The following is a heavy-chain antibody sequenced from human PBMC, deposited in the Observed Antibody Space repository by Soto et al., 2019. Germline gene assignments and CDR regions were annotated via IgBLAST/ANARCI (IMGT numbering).Heavy chain of an antibody. J-gene: IGHJ6*02. CDR3: ARDSCSSTSYYYYGMDV. CDR1: GFTFSDYY. Sequence: LRLSCAASGFTFSDYYMKWVRQAPGKGLEWVSCISSSSTIYYADSVKGRFTSSRDNAKNSLYLQMNSLRAEDTAVYYCARDSCSSTSYYYYGMDVWGQGTTVPVSS. V-gene: IGHV3-11*04. CDR2: ISSSSTI. D-gene: IGHD2-2*01.